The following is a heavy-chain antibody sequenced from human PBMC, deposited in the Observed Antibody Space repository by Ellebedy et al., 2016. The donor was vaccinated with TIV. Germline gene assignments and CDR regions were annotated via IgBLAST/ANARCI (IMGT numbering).Heavy chain of an antibody. CDR1: GGSVSSDSYY. CDR3: ARSYNSGGYFDY. D-gene: IGHD1-1*01. J-gene: IGHJ4*02. V-gene: IGHV4-39*07. Sequence: MPSETLSLTCTVSGGSVSSDSYYWSWIRQPPGKGLEWIGEINHSGSTHYNPSLKRRVTISVDTSKNQFSLKLSSVTAADTAVYYCARSYNSGGYFDYWGQGTLVTVSS. CDR2: INHSGST.